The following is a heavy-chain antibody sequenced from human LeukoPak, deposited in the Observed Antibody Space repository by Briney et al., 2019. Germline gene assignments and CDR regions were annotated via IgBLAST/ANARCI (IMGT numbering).Heavy chain of an antibody. V-gene: IGHV3-7*01. CDR2: IKQDGSEK. J-gene: IGHJ5*02. D-gene: IGHD6-13*01. CDR3: ARAGIAAATSWFDP. CDR1: GFTFSSYW. Sequence: GGSLRLSCAASGFTFSSYWMSWVRQAPGKGLEWVANIKQDGSEKYYVDSVKGRFTISRDNAKNTLYLQMNSLRAEDTAVYYCARAGIAAATSWFDPWGQGTLVTVSS.